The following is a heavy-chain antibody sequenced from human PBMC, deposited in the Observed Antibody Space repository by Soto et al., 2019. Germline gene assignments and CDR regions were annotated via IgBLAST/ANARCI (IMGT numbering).Heavy chain of an antibody. Sequence: PSETLSLTCAVSGYSMSSSYYYWGWIRQPPGKGLEWIGSIYYSGSTYYNPSLQSRVAISVDTSKNQFSLKLKSVTAADTAIYYCARRTVNIRTFYSGLKTHCFDYWGQGAPVTVSS. D-gene: IGHD6-19*01. CDR1: GYSMSSSYYY. V-gene: IGHV4-39*01. J-gene: IGHJ4*02. CDR3: ARRTVNIRTFYSGLKTHCFDY. CDR2: IYYSGST.